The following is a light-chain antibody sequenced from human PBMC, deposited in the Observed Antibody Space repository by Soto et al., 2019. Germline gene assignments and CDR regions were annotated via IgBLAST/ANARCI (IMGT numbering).Light chain of an antibody. Sequence: DIQLTQSRSSLYASGGDRLTITCRTSQSISTYLAWYQQRPGKAPKLLIYAASTLQTGVPSRFSGSGSGTEFTLTISSLQPEEFATYHCQQLTSYPRSTFGQGTRLEI. CDR2: AAS. V-gene: IGKV1-9*01. CDR1: QSISTY. CDR3: QQLTSYPRST. J-gene: IGKJ5*01.